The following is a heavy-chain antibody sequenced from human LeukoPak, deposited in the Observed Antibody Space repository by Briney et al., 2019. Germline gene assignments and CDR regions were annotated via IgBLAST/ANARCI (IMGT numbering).Heavy chain of an antibody. CDR2: IYYSGST. CDR1: GGSISNYY. CDR3: AGSTSAYYFSVFDI. V-gene: IGHV4-59*01. D-gene: IGHD3-22*01. Sequence: SETLSLTCTVSGGSISNYYWSWIRQPPGKGLEWIGYIYYSGSTNYNPSLKSRVTISVDTSKNHFSLKLSSVTAADTALYYCAGSTSAYYFSVFDIWGQGTVVTVSS. J-gene: IGHJ3*02.